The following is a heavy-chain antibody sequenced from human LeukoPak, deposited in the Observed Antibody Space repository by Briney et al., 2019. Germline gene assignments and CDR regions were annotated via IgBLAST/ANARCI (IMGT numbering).Heavy chain of an antibody. V-gene: IGHV1-46*01. CDR1: GYTFTTYS. J-gene: IGHJ6*02. CDR2: INLSGGST. Sequence: ASVKVSCKASGYTFTTYSMHWVRQAPGQGLEWMAIINLSGGSTDYTQKFQGRVTMTRDTSTSTVYMELSSLRSEDTAVYYCVRHNHMDVWGQGTTVTVSS. CDR3: VRHNHMDV.